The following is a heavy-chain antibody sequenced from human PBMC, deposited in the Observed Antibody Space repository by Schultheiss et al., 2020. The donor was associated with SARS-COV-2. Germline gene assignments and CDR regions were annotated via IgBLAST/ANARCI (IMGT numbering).Heavy chain of an antibody. J-gene: IGHJ5*02. CDR2: IYYSGST. CDR1: GFSLSNARMG. D-gene: IGHD1-14*01. V-gene: IGHV4-61*01. Sequence: SGPTLVKPTETLTLTCTVSGFSLSNARMGVSWIRQPPGKALEWIGYIYYSGSTNYNPSLKSRVTISVDTSKNQFSLKLSSVTAADTAVYYCARANHGSAGAGLYRHSKFDPWGQGTLVTVSS. CDR3: ARANHGSAGAGLYRHSKFDP.